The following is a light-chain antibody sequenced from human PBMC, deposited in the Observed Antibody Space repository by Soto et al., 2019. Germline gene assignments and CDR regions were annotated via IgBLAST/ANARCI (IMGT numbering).Light chain of an antibody. J-gene: IGKJ2*01. Sequence: IQMTQSPSTLSASVGDRVTITCRASQSINKWVAWYQQKSGRAPKLLMYDAATLQSGVPSRFSGTGSGTDFSLTISSLQPEDLATYFCQQYNIGYTVGEGTRLDIK. CDR3: QQYNIGYT. V-gene: IGKV1-5*01. CDR1: QSINKW. CDR2: DAA.